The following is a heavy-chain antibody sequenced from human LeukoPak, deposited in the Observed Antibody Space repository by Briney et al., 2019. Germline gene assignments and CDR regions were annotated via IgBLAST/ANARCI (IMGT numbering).Heavy chain of an antibody. Sequence: SETLSLTCAVYGGSFSGYYWSWIRQPPGKGLEWIGEINHSGGTNYNPSLKSRVTISVDTSKNQFSLKLSSVTAADTAVYYCARYCSSTSCSDYYYYGMDVWGQGTTVTVSS. V-gene: IGHV4-34*01. D-gene: IGHD2-2*01. CDR3: ARYCSSTSCSDYYYYGMDV. CDR1: GGSFSGYY. CDR2: INHSGGT. J-gene: IGHJ6*02.